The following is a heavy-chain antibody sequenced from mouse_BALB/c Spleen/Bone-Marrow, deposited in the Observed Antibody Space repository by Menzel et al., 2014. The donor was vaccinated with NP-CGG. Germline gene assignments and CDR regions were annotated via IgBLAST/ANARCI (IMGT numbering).Heavy chain of an antibody. D-gene: IGHD2-10*02. CDR2: INPGSGGT. Sequence: VMLVESGAELVRPGTSVKVSCKASGYAFTNYLIEWVKQRPGQGLEWIGVINPGSGGTNYNEKFKGKATLTADKSSSTAYMRLSSLTSDDSAVYFCARSRYGKGAMDYWGQGTSVTVSS. J-gene: IGHJ4*01. CDR1: GYAFTNYL. CDR3: ARSRYGKGAMDY. V-gene: IGHV1-54*01.